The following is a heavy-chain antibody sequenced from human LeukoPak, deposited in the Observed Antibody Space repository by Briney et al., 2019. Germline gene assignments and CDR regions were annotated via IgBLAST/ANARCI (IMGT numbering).Heavy chain of an antibody. V-gene: IGHV4-34*01. J-gene: IGHJ5*02. D-gene: IGHD2-2*01. CDR1: GGSFSGYY. CDR3: ARESLVGAREFSTPAAPNWFDP. CDR2: INHSGST. Sequence: SETLSLTCAVSGGSFSGYYWSWVRQPPGKGLEWIGEINHSGSTNYNPSLKSRVTISADPSKIQFSLKLSSVTAADTAVYYCARESLVGAREFSTPAAPNWFDPWGQGTLVTVSS.